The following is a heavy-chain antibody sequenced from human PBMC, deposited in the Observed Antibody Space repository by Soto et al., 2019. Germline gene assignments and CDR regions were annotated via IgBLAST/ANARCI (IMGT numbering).Heavy chain of an antibody. V-gene: IGHV4-34*01. Sequence: SETLSLTCAVYGGSFSGYYWSWIRQPPGKGLEWIGEINHSGSTNYNPSLKSRVTISVDTSKNQFSLKLSSVTAADTAVYYCARGLPWLRFSAHQLYFDYWGQGTLVTVSS. CDR3: ARGLPWLRFSAHQLYFDY. CDR1: GGSFSGYY. CDR2: INHSGST. D-gene: IGHD5-12*01. J-gene: IGHJ4*02.